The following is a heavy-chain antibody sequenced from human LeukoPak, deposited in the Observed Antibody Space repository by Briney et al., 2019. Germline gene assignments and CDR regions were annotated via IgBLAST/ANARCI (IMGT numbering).Heavy chain of an antibody. D-gene: IGHD3-22*01. Sequence: SETLSLTCTVSGYSMSSGYYWGWIRQPPERGLEWIGSMYHTGSTYYNPSLKSRVTISVDTSKNQFSLKLSSVTAADTAVYYCARGSYDSSGYLIDYWGQGTLVTVSS. CDR2: MYHTGST. CDR3: ARGSYDSSGYLIDY. V-gene: IGHV4-38-2*02. CDR1: GYSMSSGYY. J-gene: IGHJ4*02.